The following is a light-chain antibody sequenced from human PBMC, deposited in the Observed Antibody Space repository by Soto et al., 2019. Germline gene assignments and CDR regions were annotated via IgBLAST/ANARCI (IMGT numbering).Light chain of an antibody. CDR2: DVS. V-gene: IGLV2-14*03. CDR3: SSFTTGTAFVL. CDR1: SSDITYYNY. J-gene: IGLJ2*01. Sequence: QAASVSGSPGQSITISCTGTSSDITYYNYVSWYQQLPGKAPKLMIYDVSNRPSGVSNRFSGSKSGNTASLTISGLQAEDEAYYYCSSFTTGTAFVLFGGGTKLTVL.